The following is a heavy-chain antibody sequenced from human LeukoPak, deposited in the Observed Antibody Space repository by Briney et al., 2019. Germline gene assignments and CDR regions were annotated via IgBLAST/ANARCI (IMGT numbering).Heavy chain of an antibody. Sequence: PSETLSLTCAVSGGSISSGGYSWSWIRQPPGKGLEWIGYIYHSGSTYYNPSLKSRVTISVDRSKNQFSLKLSSVTAADTAVHYCARDVGPDYDFWSGYYGHYYYGMDVWGQGTTVTVSS. D-gene: IGHD3-3*01. CDR1: GGSISSGGYS. CDR3: ARDVGPDYDFWSGYYGHYYYGMDV. CDR2: IYHSGST. J-gene: IGHJ6*02. V-gene: IGHV4-30-2*01.